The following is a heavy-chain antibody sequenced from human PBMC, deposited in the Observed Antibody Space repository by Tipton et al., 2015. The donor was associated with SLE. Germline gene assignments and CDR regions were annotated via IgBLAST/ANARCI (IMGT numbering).Heavy chain of an antibody. CDR3: ARSGTFRNDH. Sequence: TLSLTCTVSGGSISSSSYYWGWIRQPPGKGLEWIGTIFHSGSTYYNPSLKSRVTISVDTSKNQFSLKLSSGTAADTAVYYCARSGTFRNDHWGQGPLVTVSS. J-gene: IGHJ4*02. CDR2: IFHSGST. V-gene: IGHV4-39*01. D-gene: IGHD6-13*01. CDR1: GGSISSSSYY.